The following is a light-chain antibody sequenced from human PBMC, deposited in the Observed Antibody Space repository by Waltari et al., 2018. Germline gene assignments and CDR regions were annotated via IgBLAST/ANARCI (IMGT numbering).Light chain of an antibody. CDR1: SSNIGAGYD. J-gene: IGLJ2*01. Sequence: QSVLTRPPSVSGAPGQRVTISCTGSSSNIGAGYDVNWYQQLPGEAPKLLIYGNTNRPSGVPDRVSGSKSGTSASLAITGLQAEDEADYYCQSYDSSLGGSVFGGGTKLTVL. V-gene: IGLV1-40*01. CDR3: QSYDSSLGGSV. CDR2: GNT.